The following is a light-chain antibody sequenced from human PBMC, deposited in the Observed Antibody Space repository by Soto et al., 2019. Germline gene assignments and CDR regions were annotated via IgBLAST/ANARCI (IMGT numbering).Light chain of an antibody. J-gene: IGKJ4*01. V-gene: IGKV1-9*01. CDR2: DAS. CDR3: QQLYSFPLT. Sequence: IQWTHSPSFLSASIGDIVTITCRASQDFSNFLAWYQQKPGRAPKLLMYDASTLQSGVPSRFSGSGSGTEFTLTISSLQPEDFATYYCQQLYSFPLTFGGGTKVDIK. CDR1: QDFSNF.